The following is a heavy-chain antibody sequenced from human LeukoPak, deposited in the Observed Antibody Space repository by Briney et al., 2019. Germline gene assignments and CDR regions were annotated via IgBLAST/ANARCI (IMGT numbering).Heavy chain of an antibody. D-gene: IGHD6-19*01. CDR1: GYTFTSYG. CDR2: ISAYNGNT. Sequence: ASVKVSFKASGYTFTSYGISWVRRAPGQGLEWMGWISAYNGNTNYAQKLQGRVTMTTDTSTSTAYMELRSLRSDDTAVYYCARDLEVLRQWLPTSFDYWGQGTLVTVSS. J-gene: IGHJ4*02. V-gene: IGHV1-18*01. CDR3: ARDLEVLRQWLPTSFDY.